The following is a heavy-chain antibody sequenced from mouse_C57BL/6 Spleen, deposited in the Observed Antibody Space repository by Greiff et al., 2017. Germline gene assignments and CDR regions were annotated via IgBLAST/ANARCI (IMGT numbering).Heavy chain of an antibody. D-gene: IGHD2-5*01. Sequence: EVKLVESGGGLVKPGGSLKLSCAASGFTFSDYGMHWVRQAPEKGLEWVAYISSGSRTIYYADTVKGRFTISRDNAKNTLFLQMTSLRSEDTAMYYCARTYYSNYGAMDYWGQGTSVTVSS. V-gene: IGHV5-17*01. CDR3: ARTYYSNYGAMDY. CDR1: GFTFSDYG. J-gene: IGHJ4*01. CDR2: ISSGSRTI.